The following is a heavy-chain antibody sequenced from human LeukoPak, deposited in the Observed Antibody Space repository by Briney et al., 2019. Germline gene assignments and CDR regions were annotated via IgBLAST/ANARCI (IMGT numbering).Heavy chain of an antibody. CDR2: IYYSGST. Sequence: SETLSLTCTVSGGSISSSSYYWGWIRQPPGKGLEWIGSIYYSGSTYYNPSLKSRVTISVDTSKNQFSLKLSSVTAADTAVYYCAKDRGDGHNSGYFVHWGQGTLVTVSS. J-gene: IGHJ4*02. V-gene: IGHV4-39*07. CDR3: AKDRGDGHNSGYFVH. D-gene: IGHD5-24*01. CDR1: GGSISSSSYY.